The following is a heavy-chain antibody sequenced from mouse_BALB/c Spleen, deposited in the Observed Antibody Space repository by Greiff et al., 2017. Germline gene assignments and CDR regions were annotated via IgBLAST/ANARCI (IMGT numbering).Heavy chain of an antibody. CDR3: ARDAYYGYGFAY. D-gene: IGHD1-2*01. V-gene: IGHV5-6-5*01. J-gene: IGHJ3*01. CDR2: ISSGGST. CDR1: GFTFSSYA. Sequence: DVKLVESGGGLVKPGGSLKLSCAASGFTFSSYAMSWVRQTPEKRLEWVASISSGGSTYYPDSVKGRFTISRDNARNILYLQMSSLRSEDTAMYYCARDAYYGYGFAYWGQGTLVTVSA.